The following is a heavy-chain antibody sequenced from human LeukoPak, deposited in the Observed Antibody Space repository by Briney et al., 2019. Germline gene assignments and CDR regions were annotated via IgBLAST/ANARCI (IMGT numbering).Heavy chain of an antibody. Sequence: GGSLRLSCAASGFTVSSNYMSWVRQAPGKGLEWVSVIYSGGSTYYADSVKGRFTISRDNSRNTLYLQMNSLRAEDTPVYYCARDYYGSGMDVWGQGTTVTVSS. CDR1: GFTVSSNY. CDR3: ARDYYGSGMDV. V-gene: IGHV3-66*01. D-gene: IGHD3-10*01. CDR2: IYSGGST. J-gene: IGHJ6*02.